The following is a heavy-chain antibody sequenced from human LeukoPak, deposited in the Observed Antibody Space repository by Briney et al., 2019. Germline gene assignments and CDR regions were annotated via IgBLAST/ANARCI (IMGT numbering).Heavy chain of an antibody. Sequence: GGSLRLSCAASGFTFSSYAMSWVRQAPGKGLEWVSAISGSGGSTYYADSVKGRFTISRDTSKNTLYLQMNRLRAEDTAVYYCASRHCSGGGCYFAGADPFDYWGQGTLVTVSS. J-gene: IGHJ4*02. CDR2: ISGSGGST. V-gene: IGHV3-23*01. D-gene: IGHD2-15*01. CDR1: GFTFSSYA. CDR3: ASRHCSGGGCYFAGADPFDY.